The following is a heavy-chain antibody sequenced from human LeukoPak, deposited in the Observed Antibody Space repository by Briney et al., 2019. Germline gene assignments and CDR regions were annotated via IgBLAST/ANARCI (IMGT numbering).Heavy chain of an antibody. V-gene: IGHV3-48*03. J-gene: IGHJ6*03. CDR1: GFTFSSYE. CDR3: ARAGYCSSTSCSPSYWYMDV. Sequence: GGSLRLSCAASGFTFSSYEMNWVRQAPGKGLEWVSYISSSGSTIYYADSVKGRFTISRDNAKNTLYLQMNSLRAEDTAVYYCARAGYCSSTSCSPSYWYMDVWGKGTTVTVSS. D-gene: IGHD2-2*01. CDR2: ISSSGSTI.